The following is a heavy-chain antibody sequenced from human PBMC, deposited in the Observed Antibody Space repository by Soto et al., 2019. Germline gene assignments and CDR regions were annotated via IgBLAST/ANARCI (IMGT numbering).Heavy chain of an antibody. Sequence: EVQLVESGGVLVQPGGSLTLCCAASGFTFSSYWMHWVRQAPGKGLVWVSRINGDGSTTSYADSVKGRFIISRDNAKNMLYLQTNSLRAEDTAVYYCARPRDDGSGTPLDHWGQGTLVTVSS. CDR1: GFTFSSYW. J-gene: IGHJ4*02. V-gene: IGHV3-74*01. CDR3: ARPRDDGSGTPLDH. CDR2: INGDGSTT. D-gene: IGHD3-22*01.